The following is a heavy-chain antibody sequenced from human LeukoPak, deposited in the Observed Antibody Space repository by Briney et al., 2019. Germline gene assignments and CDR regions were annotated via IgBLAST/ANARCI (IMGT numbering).Heavy chain of an antibody. J-gene: IGHJ4*02. CDR1: GHSISSGYY. V-gene: IGHV4-38-2*01. CDR2: IYQSGST. Sequence: PETLSLTCAVSGHSISSGYYWGWIRQPPGKGLEWIGSIYQSGSTYYNPSLKSRVTISVDTSKNQFSLKVSSVTAADTAVYYCARLIIGDNYFDYWGQGALVTVSS. CDR3: ARLIIGDNYFDY. D-gene: IGHD3-16*01.